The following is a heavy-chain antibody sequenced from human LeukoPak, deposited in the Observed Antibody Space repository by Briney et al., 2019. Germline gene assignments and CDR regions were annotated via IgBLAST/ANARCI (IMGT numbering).Heavy chain of an antibody. V-gene: IGHV3-7*05. CDR3: ASQFWWAAVAGTTLDY. D-gene: IGHD6-19*01. J-gene: IGHJ4*02. Sequence: GGSLRLSGIASGFTFSSYWMSWVRQAPGGGLEWVANIKEDGSEKYYVDSVKGRFTISRDNAKISLYLQMNSLRAEDTAVYYCASQFWWAAVAGTTLDYWGQGTLVTVSS. CDR2: IKEDGSEK. CDR1: GFTFSSYW.